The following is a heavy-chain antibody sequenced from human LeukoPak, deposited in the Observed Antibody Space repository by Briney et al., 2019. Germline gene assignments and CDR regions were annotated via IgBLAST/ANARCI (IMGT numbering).Heavy chain of an antibody. D-gene: IGHD3-16*01. CDR2: ISKDGSMR. J-gene: IGHJ3*02. Sequence: PGRSLRLSCAASGFSFSKYAMDWVRQAPGKGLEWVAIISKDGSMRYYADSVKGRFTVSRDNSNNTLSLQMNSLKSEDTAVYYCAGGKFDIWGQGTMVTVSA. V-gene: IGHV3-30*04. CDR1: GFSFSKYA. CDR3: AGGKFDI.